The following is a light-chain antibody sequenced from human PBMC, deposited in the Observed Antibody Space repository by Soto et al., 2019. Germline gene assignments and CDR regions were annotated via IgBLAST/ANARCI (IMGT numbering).Light chain of an antibody. CDR2: DAS. CDR1: QSVSSY. V-gene: IGKV3-11*01. J-gene: IGKJ5*01. CDR3: QQRSNWPIT. Sequence: EILLTQSPATLAFAPGERPTLSCRASQSVSSYFAWYQQKPGQAPRLLIYDASNRATGIPARFSGSGSGTDFTLTISSLEPEDFAVYYCQQRSNWPITFGQGTRLEIK.